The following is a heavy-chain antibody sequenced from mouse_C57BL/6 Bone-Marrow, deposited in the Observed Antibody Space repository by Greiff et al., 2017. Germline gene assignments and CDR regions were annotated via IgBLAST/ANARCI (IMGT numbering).Heavy chain of an antibody. CDR2: IYPGSGST. CDR3: ARRGGYYDHYPGAMDY. Sequence: VQLQQPGAELVKPGASVKMSCKASGYTFTSYWITWVKQRPGQGLEWIGDIYPGSGSTNYNEKFKSKATLTVDTSSSKAYMQLSSLTSEDSAVYYCARRGGYYDHYPGAMDYWGQGTSVTVSS. V-gene: IGHV1-55*01. J-gene: IGHJ4*01. CDR1: GYTFTSYW. D-gene: IGHD2-1*01.